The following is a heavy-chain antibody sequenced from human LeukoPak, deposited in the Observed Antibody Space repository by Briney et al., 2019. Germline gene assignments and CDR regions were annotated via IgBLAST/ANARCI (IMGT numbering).Heavy chain of an antibody. CDR2: IYPRDGST. V-gene: IGHV1-46*01. J-gene: IGHJ4*02. CDR3: ARDQEAFDY. CDR1: GYSFTSNY. Sequence: EASVKVSCKASGYSFTSNYIHWVRQAPGQGLEWMGMIYPRDGSTSYAQKFQGRVTVTRDTSTSTVHMELSGLRSEDTAVYYCARDQEAFDYWGQGTLATVSS.